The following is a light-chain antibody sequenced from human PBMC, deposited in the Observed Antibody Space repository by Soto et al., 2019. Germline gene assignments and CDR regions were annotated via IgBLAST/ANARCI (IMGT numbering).Light chain of an antibody. CDR3: QQYHSYWT. CDR2: KAT. J-gene: IGKJ1*01. CDR1: QTISSR. Sequence: DIQMTQSPSSLSASVGDRVTITCRASQTISSRLAWYQQKPGQAPKLLIYKATNLQTGVASRFSGSGSGTEFSLTISSLQPDDLAVYYCQQYHSYWTFGQGTKVE. V-gene: IGKV1-5*03.